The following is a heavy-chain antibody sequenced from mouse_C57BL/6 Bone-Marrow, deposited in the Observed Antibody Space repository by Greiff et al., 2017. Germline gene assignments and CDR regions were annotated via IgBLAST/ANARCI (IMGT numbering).Heavy chain of an antibody. J-gene: IGHJ1*03. D-gene: IGHD1-1*01. V-gene: IGHV5-17*01. CDR3: ARNYGSRPWYFDV. CDR2: ISSGSSTI. Sequence: EVQLVESGGGLVKPGGSLKLSCAASGFTFSDYGMHWVRQAPEKGLEWVAYISSGSSTIYYADTVKGRFTISRDNAKNTLFLQMTSLRSEDTAMYYCARNYGSRPWYFDVWGTGTTVTVSS. CDR1: GFTFSDYG.